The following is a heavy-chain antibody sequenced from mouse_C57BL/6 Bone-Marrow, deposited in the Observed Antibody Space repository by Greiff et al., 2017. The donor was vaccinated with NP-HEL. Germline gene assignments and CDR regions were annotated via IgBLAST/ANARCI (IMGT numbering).Heavy chain of an antibody. J-gene: IGHJ4*01. CDR1: GFTFSDYY. CDR3: ARSYDYDVAMDY. V-gene: IGHV5-12*01. CDR2: ISTGGGST. Sequence: EVQGVESGGGLVQPGGSLKLSCAASGFTFSDYYMYWVRQTPEKRLEWVAYISTGGGSTYYPDTVKGRFTISRDNAKNTLYLQMSRLKSEDTAMYYCARSYDYDVAMDYWGQGTSVTVSS. D-gene: IGHD2-4*01.